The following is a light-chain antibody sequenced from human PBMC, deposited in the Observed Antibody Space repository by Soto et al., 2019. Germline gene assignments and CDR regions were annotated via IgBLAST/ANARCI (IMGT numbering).Light chain of an antibody. CDR1: QGISNY. V-gene: IGKV1-27*01. CDR3: QKYNSAPHA. Sequence: DIQMTQSPSSLSASVGDRVTITCRASQGISNYLAWYQQKPGKVPKLLIYAESTLRSGVPSRLSGSGSGTEFTLTISSLQLEDVATYYCQKYNSAPHAFGHGTKLEIK. J-gene: IGKJ2*01. CDR2: AES.